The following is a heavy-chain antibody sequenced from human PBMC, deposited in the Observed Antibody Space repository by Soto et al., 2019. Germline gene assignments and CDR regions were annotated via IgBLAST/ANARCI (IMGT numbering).Heavy chain of an antibody. Sequence: PGGSLRLSCAASGFTFSSYAMSWVRQAPGKGLEWVSAISGSGGSTYYADSVKGRFTISRDNSKNTLYLQMNSLRAEDTAVYYCAKMLGYQLHNSHNWFDPWGQGTLVTVSS. D-gene: IGHD2-2*01. V-gene: IGHV3-23*01. CDR3: AKMLGYQLHNSHNWFDP. CDR1: GFTFSSYA. J-gene: IGHJ5*02. CDR2: ISGSGGST.